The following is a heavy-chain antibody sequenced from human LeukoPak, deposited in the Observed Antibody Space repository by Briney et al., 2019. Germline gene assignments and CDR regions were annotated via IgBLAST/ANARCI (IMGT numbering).Heavy chain of an antibody. D-gene: IGHD3-22*01. CDR3: ARETERGVPYYDSIDDAFDI. J-gene: IGHJ3*02. CDR2: IYYSGST. CDR1: GGSISSSSYY. Sequence: SETLSLTCTVSGGSISSSSYYWGWIRQPPGKGLEWIGSIYYSGSTYYNPSLKSRVTISVDKSKNQFSLKLSSVTAADTAVYYCARETERGVPYYDSIDDAFDIWGQGTMVTVSS. V-gene: IGHV4-39*07.